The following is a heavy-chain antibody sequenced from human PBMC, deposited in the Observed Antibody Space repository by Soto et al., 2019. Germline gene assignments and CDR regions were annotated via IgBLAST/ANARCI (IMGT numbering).Heavy chain of an antibody. CDR3: TSGLSTSYERLKVFDV. D-gene: IGHD3-16*01. V-gene: IGHV4-59*11. Sequence: QVQLQESGPGLVKPSETLSLSCNVSGGSISGHFWSWIRRPLGKGLEWIGYSHPTVRALYNPSLKSRVTMSLDMPKNLFSLKLTSVTAADSGVYYCTSGLSTSYERLKVFDVWGHGTMVTVSS. J-gene: IGHJ3*01. CDR1: GGSISGHF. CDR2: SHPTVRA.